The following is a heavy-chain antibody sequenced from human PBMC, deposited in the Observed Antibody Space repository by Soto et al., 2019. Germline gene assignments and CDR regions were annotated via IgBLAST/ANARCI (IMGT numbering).Heavy chain of an antibody. CDR2: IIPIFGTA. Sequence: QVQLVQSGAEVKKPGSSVKVSCKASGGTFSSYAISWVRQAPGQGLEWMGGIIPIFGTANYAQKFQGRVTITADESSSAXYMELSSLRSADTAVYYCARVVTVVKSFHYWYFDLWGRGTLVTVSS. CDR1: GGTFSSYA. J-gene: IGHJ2*01. D-gene: IGHD2-15*01. CDR3: ARVVTVVKSFHYWYFDL. V-gene: IGHV1-69*12.